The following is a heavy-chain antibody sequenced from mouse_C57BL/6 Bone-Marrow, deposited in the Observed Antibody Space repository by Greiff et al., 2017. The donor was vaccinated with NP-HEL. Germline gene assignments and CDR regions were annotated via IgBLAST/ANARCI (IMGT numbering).Heavy chain of an antibody. D-gene: IGHD1-1*01. Sequence: EVQLQQSGPELVKPGASVKISCKASGYTFTDYYMNWVKQSHGKSLEWIGDINPNNGGTSYNQKFKGKATLTVDKSSSTAYMELRSLTSEDSAVYYCARWRYGSSLDYWGQGTTLTVS. CDR3: ARWRYGSSLDY. J-gene: IGHJ2*01. CDR1: GYTFTDYY. CDR2: INPNNGGT. V-gene: IGHV1-26*01.